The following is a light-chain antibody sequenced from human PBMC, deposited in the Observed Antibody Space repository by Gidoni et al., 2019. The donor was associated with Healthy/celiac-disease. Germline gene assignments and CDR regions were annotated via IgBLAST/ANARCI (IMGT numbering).Light chain of an antibody. CDR2: GAS. Sequence: IVFTQSPGTLSLSPGERATLSCRDSQSVSSSYLAWYQQKPGQAPRLLIYGASSRATGIPDRFSGSGSGTDFTLTISRLEPEDFAVYYCQQYGSSPRTFGQXTKVEIK. V-gene: IGKV3-20*01. CDR1: QSVSSSY. CDR3: QQYGSSPRT. J-gene: IGKJ1*01.